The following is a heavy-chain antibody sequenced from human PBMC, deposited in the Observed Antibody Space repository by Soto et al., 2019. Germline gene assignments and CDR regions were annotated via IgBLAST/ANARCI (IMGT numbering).Heavy chain of an antibody. CDR3: ARGRDHGFDI. Sequence: DVQLVESGGGLVKPGGSLRLSCAASGFSFSSSTMNWVRQAPGKGLEWVSAISTLYSYIYYADSVKGRFTISRDNAKNSLSLQMNSLRAEDTAVYYCARGRDHGFDIWGQGTMLTVSS. J-gene: IGHJ3*02. CDR2: ISTLYSYI. D-gene: IGHD2-21*02. CDR1: GFSFSSST. V-gene: IGHV3-21*01.